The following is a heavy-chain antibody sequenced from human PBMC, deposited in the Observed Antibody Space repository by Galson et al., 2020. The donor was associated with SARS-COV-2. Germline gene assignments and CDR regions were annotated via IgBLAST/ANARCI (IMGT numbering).Heavy chain of an antibody. Sequence: GESLKISCEASGFTFRDYEMTWVRQAPGKGLEWVSVISGSGGSTYYADSVKGRFTIYRDNYKNRLYLKMNSVRAEDTAEYFCAKTPLSMVTRFDYWGQGTLVTVSS. D-gene: IGHD4-17*01. CDR2: ISGSGGST. CDR3: AKTPLSMVTRFDY. J-gene: IGHJ4*02. CDR1: GFTFRDYE. V-gene: IGHV3-23*01.